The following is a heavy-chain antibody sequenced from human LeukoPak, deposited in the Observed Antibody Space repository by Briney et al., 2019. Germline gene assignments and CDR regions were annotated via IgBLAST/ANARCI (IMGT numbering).Heavy chain of an antibody. CDR3: ARGPSGYHNT. CDR2: ISTSGYGT. Sequence: PGGSLRLSCAASGFTFSSYGMSWVRQAPGKGLEWVSAISTSGYGTYYADSVKGRFTISRDNSKNTLYLQMNSLRAEDTAVYCCARGPSGYHNTGGQGTLVTVSS. V-gene: IGHV3-23*01. J-gene: IGHJ4*02. D-gene: IGHD5-12*01. CDR1: GFTFSSYG.